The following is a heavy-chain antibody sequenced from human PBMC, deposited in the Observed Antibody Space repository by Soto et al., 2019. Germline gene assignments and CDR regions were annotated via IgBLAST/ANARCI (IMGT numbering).Heavy chain of an antibody. V-gene: IGHV1-69*06. D-gene: IGHD2-15*01. J-gene: IGHJ3*02. CDR3: ARDQGCSGGSCYFDAFDI. CDR1: GGTFSSYA. Sequence: SVKVSCKASGGTFSSYAISWVRQAPGQGLEWMGGIIPIFGTANYAQKFQGRVTITADKSTSTAYMELSSLRSEDTAVYYCARDQGCSGGSCYFDAFDISGQGTMVTVSS. CDR2: IIPIFGTA.